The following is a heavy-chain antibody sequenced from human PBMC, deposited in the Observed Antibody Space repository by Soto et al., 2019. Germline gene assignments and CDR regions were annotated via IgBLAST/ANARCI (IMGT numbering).Heavy chain of an antibody. V-gene: IGHV4-39*01. Sequence: SENLSLTCTVSGGSIRRSTYFWGWIRQAPGKGLEWIGRIYYSGSTYYNPSLKSRVTISVDTSKNQFSLNLSFVTAADTAIYYCGKHQELLVLWGQGSPETVSS. CDR2: IYYSGST. D-gene: IGHD6-6*01. CDR1: GGSIRRSTYF. CDR3: GKHQELLVL. J-gene: IGHJ4*02.